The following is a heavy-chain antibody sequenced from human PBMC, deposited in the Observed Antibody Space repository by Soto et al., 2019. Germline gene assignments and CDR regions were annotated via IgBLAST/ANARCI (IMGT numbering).Heavy chain of an antibody. J-gene: IGHJ4*02. V-gene: IGHV3-23*01. D-gene: IGHD3-3*01. Sequence: EVQLLESGGGLVQPGGSLRLSCAASGFTFSTYAMSWVRQAPGKGLEWVSSISGSGGGASYADSVKGRFTVSRDNSKHTLYLQMSSLRAEDTAVYYRAKSPPVTIFGVVIHYFYYWGQGTLVTVSS. CDR3: AKSPPVTIFGVVIHYFYY. CDR1: GFTFSTYA. CDR2: ISGSGGGA.